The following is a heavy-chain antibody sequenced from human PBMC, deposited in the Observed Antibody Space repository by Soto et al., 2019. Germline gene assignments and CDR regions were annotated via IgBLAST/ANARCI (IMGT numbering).Heavy chain of an antibody. V-gene: IGHV4-61*03. Sequence: QVQLQESGPGLVKPSETLSLTCTVSGGSVSSPNYYWTWIRQPPGKGLEWIGYISYSGNTDYNPSLKSRVTISVDTSKNHFSLKLSSVTAADTAVYSCARALIARGSTVTTYNYYYYYGMDVWGQGTTVTVSS. D-gene: IGHD4-4*01. CDR1: GGSVSSPNYY. CDR2: ISYSGNT. J-gene: IGHJ6*02. CDR3: ARALIARGSTVTTYNYYYYYGMDV.